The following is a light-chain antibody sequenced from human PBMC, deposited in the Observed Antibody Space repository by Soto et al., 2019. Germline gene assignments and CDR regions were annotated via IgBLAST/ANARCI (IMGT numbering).Light chain of an antibody. V-gene: IGLV2-14*03. J-gene: IGLJ2*01. CDR1: SSDVGGYNY. Sequence: QSALTQPASVSGSPGQSITISCTGTSSDVGGYNYVSWYQQHPGRAPKLMIYDVSDRPSEVSNRFSGSKSGNTASLTISGLQAEDEADYYCSSYTSSYTQVFGGGTKLTVL. CDR3: SSYTSSYTQV. CDR2: DVS.